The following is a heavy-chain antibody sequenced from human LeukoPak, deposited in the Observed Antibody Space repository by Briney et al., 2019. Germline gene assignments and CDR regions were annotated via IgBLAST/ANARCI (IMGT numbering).Heavy chain of an antibody. CDR1: GGSISSSDYY. Sequence: SETLSLTCTVSGGSISSSDYYWGWVRQAPGKGLEWIGTIDYSGSTYFNPSLKSRVTLSVGMSKSQFSLNLSSVTAADTAMYYCVKSGGYGLIDYWGQGTLVTVSS. CDR3: VKSGGYGLIDY. J-gene: IGHJ4*02. D-gene: IGHD6-19*01. V-gene: IGHV4-39*01. CDR2: IDYSGST.